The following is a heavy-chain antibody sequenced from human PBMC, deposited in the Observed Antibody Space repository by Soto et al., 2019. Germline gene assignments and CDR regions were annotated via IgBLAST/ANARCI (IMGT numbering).Heavy chain of an antibody. CDR3: AKDPTMIVVVTMVD. J-gene: IGHJ4*02. CDR1: GFTFSSYA. V-gene: IGHV3-23*01. D-gene: IGHD3-22*01. Sequence: GGSLRLSCAASGFTFSSYAMSWVRQAPGKGLEWVSAISGSGGSAYYADSVKGRFTISRDNSKNTLYLQMNSLRAEDTAVYYCAKDPTMIVVVTMVDWGQGTLVTVSS. CDR2: ISGSGGSA.